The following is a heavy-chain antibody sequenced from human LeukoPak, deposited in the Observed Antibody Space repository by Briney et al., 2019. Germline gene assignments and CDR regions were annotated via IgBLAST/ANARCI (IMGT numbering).Heavy chain of an antibody. V-gene: IGHV1-18*01. CDR1: GYTFTSYG. CDR3: ARAHYGSGPTTASDY. Sequence: ASVKVSCKASGYTFTSYGISWVRQAPGQGLEWMGWISAYNGNTNYAQKLQGRVTMTTDTSTSTAYMELRSLRSDDTAVYYCARAHYGSGPTTASDYWGQGTLVTVSS. J-gene: IGHJ4*02. CDR2: ISAYNGNT. D-gene: IGHD3-10*01.